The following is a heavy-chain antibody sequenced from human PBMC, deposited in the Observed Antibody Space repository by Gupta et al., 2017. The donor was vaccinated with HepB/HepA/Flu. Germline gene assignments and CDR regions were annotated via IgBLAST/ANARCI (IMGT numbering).Heavy chain of an antibody. CDR2: IKNKNDGGTA. J-gene: IGHJ4*02. Sequence: EVQLVESGGGLVKSGGSLRLSCSASGFVFRNALMSWVRQAPGKGLEWVGRIKNKNDGGTADYGAPVKGRFTILRDDSRNTLYLQMNSLKTEDTAFYYCTTDGGNPDYWGQGTLVTVSS. CDR1: GFVFRNAL. V-gene: IGHV3-15*01. CDR3: TTDGGNPDY. D-gene: IGHD2/OR15-2a*01.